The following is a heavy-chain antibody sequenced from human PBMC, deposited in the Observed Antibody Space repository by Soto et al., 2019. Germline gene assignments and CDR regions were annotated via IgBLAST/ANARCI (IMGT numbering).Heavy chain of an antibody. D-gene: IGHD6-13*01. CDR2: IGTYSGRS. Sequence: QIQLVQSGAEVQRPGASVKVSCKASGYIFTDFSISWVRQAPGQGLEWIGWIGTYSGRSDSAQKVRGRLTMTTDTSTTTAYMDLRSLRFEDTAVYYCARRHGDPSAAAGFDYWGQGTLVSVSS. J-gene: IGHJ4*02. CDR1: GYIFTDFS. V-gene: IGHV1-18*01. CDR3: ARRHGDPSAAAGFDY.